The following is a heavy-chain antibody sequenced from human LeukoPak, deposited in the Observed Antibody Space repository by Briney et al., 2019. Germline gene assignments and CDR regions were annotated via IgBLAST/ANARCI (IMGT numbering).Heavy chain of an antibody. CDR1: GYSIRNGDY. V-gene: IGHV4-38-2*01. J-gene: IGHJ4*02. D-gene: IGHD6-13*01. Sequence: SETLSLTCVVSGYSIRNGDYWGWIRQSPGKGLEWIASMYNSVSIHYNPSLKSRVTILVDTSKNEFSLKMRSVTAADTAVYYCARNSSLGFFDYWGQGTLATVSS. CDR2: MYNSVSI. CDR3: ARNSSLGFFDY.